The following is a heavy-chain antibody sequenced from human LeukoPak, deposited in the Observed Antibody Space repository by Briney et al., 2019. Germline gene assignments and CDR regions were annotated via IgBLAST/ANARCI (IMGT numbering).Heavy chain of an antibody. CDR1: GYTFTSD. Sequence: GASVKVSCKASGYTFTSDINWVRQATGQGLEWMGWMNPSSGNTDYAPKLQGRVTMTRDISIRTAYMELSSLRSEDTAVYYCARGAVSRDCSGGSCYHFDIWGQGTMVTVSS. CDR3: ARGAVSRDCSGGSCYHFDI. J-gene: IGHJ3*02. V-gene: IGHV1-8*01. D-gene: IGHD2-15*01. CDR2: MNPSSGNT.